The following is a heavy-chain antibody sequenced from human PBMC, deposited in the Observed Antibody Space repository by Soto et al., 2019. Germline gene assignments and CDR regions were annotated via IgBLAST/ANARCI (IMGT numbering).Heavy chain of an antibody. CDR3: ARSPFMITFGGVIVRGENWFDP. D-gene: IGHD3-16*02. V-gene: IGHV1-8*01. CDR2: MNPNSGNT. Sequence: QVQLVQSGAEVKKPGASVKVSCKASGYTFTSYDINWVRQATGQGLEWMGWMNPNSGNTGYAQKFQSRVTMTRNTSISTAYIELSSLRSEDTAVYYCARSPFMITFGGVIVRGENWFDPWGQGTLVTVSS. CDR1: GYTFTSYD. J-gene: IGHJ5*02.